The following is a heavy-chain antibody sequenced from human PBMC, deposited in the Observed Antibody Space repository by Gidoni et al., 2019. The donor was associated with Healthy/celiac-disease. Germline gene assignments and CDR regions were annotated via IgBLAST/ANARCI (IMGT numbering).Heavy chain of an antibody. CDR3: ARDLLGTVTQNFDY. V-gene: IGHV3-48*01. J-gene: IGHJ4*02. CDR2: ISSSSSTI. CDR1: GSPFSSYS. D-gene: IGHD4-17*01. Sequence: EVQLVESGGGLVQPGGSLRLSCAASGSPFSSYSMNWVRQAPGKGLEWVSYISSSSSTIYYADSVKGRFTISRDNAKNSLYLQMNSLRAEDTAVYYCARDLLGTVTQNFDYWGQGTLVTVSS.